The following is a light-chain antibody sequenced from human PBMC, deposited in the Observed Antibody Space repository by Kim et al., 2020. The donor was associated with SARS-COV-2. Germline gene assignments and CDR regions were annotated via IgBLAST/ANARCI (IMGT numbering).Light chain of an antibody. CDR3: QQYYTYPLT. V-gene: IGKV1-8*01. CDR1: QGVNTY. Sequence: SASTGERVTITGRASQGVNTYLAWYQQIPGKAPKLLIHASSTLSSGVPSRFTASGSGTYLTLTINPLESEDFATYYCQQYYTYPLTFGGGTKLEIK. J-gene: IGKJ4*01. CDR2: ASS.